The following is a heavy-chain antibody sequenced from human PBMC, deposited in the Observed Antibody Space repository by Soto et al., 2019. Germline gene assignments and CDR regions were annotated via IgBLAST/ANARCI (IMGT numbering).Heavy chain of an antibody. CDR2: ISYDGSNK. J-gene: IGHJ6*02. CDR1: GFTFSSYA. Sequence: GGSLRLSCAASGFTFSSYAMHWVRQAPGKGLEWVAVISYDGSNKYYADSVKGRFTISRDNSKNTLYLQMNSLRAEDTAVYYCARVRVAARPSPYYYYGMDVWGQATTVTVSS. D-gene: IGHD6-6*01. CDR3: ARVRVAARPSPYYYYGMDV. V-gene: IGHV3-30-3*01.